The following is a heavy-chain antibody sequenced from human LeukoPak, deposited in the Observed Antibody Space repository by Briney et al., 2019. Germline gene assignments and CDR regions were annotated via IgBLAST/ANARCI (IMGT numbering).Heavy chain of an antibody. CDR1: GFTFSSYA. CDR3: AKAFMIAVDYFDY. Sequence: TGGSLRLSCAASGFTFSSYAMSWVRQAPGKGLEWVSAISGSGGSTYYADSVKGRFTISRDNSKNTLYLQMNSLRAEDTAVYYCAKAFMIAVDYFDYWGQGTLVTVSS. D-gene: IGHD3-22*01. J-gene: IGHJ4*02. CDR2: ISGSGGST. V-gene: IGHV3-23*01.